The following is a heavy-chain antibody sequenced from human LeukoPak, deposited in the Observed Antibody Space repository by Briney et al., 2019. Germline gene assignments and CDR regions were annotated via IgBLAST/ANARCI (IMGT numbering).Heavy chain of an antibody. Sequence: SQTLLLTCAISGDSVSSNSAAWNWIRQSPSRGLEWLGRTYYRSKWYNDYAVSLKSRITINPDTSKNQFSLQLNSVTPEDAAVYYCVSGRVAGIEAFDIWGQGTMVTVSS. V-gene: IGHV6-1*01. J-gene: IGHJ3*02. CDR3: VSGRVAGIEAFDI. CDR1: GDSVSSNSAA. CDR2: TYYRSKWYN. D-gene: IGHD6-19*01.